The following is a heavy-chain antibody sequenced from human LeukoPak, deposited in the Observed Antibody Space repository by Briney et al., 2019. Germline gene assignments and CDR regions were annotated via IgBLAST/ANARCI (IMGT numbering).Heavy chain of an antibody. Sequence: GGSLRLSCAASGFTFSSYWMSWVRQAPGKGLEWVANIKEDGSEKYYVDSVKGRFTISRDNAKDSVYLQMNSLRAEDTAVYYRARDRWWLDFWGQGTLVTVSS. CDR3: ARDRWWLDF. CDR1: GFTFSSYW. CDR2: IKEDGSEK. J-gene: IGHJ4*02. D-gene: IGHD2-15*01. V-gene: IGHV3-7*01.